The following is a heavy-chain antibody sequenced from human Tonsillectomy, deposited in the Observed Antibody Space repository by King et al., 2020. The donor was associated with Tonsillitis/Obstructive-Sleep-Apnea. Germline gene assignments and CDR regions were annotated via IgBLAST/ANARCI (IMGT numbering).Heavy chain of an antibody. CDR2: ISYDGKNK. Sequence: VQLVESGGGVVQPGRSLRLSCAASGFTFSSYGMHWVRQAPGKGLEWVALISYDGKNKYYADSVKGRLTVSRDNSNNTLYLQMNSLRGEDTDVYYCAKDRKYCSSTSCSPDNYDYWGQGTLVTVSS. D-gene: IGHD2-2*01. CDR1: GFTFSSYG. V-gene: IGHV3-30*18. CDR3: AKDRKYCSSTSCSPDNYDY. J-gene: IGHJ4*02.